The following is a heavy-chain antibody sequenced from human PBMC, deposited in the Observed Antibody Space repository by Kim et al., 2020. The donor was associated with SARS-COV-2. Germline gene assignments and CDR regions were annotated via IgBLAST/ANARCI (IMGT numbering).Heavy chain of an antibody. CDR3: ARDPPKVSPFRHQHSGMDV. J-gene: IGHJ6*02. CDR1: GFTFSSYW. CDR2: INSDGSST. Sequence: GGSLRLSCAASGFTFSSYWMHWVRQAPGKGLVWVSRINSDGSSTSYADSVKGRFTISRDNAKNTLYLQMNSLRAEDTAVYYCARDPPKVSPFRHQHSGMDVCRHATTVTVSS. V-gene: IGHV3-74*01.